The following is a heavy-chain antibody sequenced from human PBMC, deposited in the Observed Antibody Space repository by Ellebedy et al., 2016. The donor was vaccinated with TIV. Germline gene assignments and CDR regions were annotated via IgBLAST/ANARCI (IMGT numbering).Heavy chain of an antibody. Sequence: GGSLRLSCVGSGFTFSDYGMHWVRQAPGRGLDWVASIRYNGANHDYADSVKGRFTVSRDNSQNTLYLQMNSLRADDTATYYCAKADYADYPSYLDFWGQGTLVTVSS. V-gene: IGHV3-30*02. CDR1: GFTFSDYG. D-gene: IGHD4-17*01. CDR3: AKADYADYPSYLDF. J-gene: IGHJ4*02. CDR2: IRYNGANH.